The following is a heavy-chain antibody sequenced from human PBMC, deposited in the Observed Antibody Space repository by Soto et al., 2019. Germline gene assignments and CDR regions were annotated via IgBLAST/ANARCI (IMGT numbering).Heavy chain of an antibody. CDR1: GYTFTSYG. J-gene: IGHJ2*01. D-gene: IGHD4-17*01. V-gene: IGHV1-18*01. Sequence: QVQLVQSGAEVKKPGASVKVSCKASGYTFTSYGISWVRQAPGQGLEWMGWISAYNGNTNYAQKLQGRVTMTTDTXTSXAYMELRSLRSDDTAVYYCAREDPDYGDVDWYFDLWGRGTLVTVSS. CDR2: ISAYNGNT. CDR3: AREDPDYGDVDWYFDL.